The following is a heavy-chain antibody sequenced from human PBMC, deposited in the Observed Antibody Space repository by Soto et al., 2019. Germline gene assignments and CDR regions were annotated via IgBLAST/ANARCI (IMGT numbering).Heavy chain of an antibody. CDR3: ARVFTNFGVGYPDY. D-gene: IGHD3-3*01. V-gene: IGHV3-11*01. CDR1: GFTFSDYY. J-gene: IGHJ4*02. Sequence: QVQLVESGGGLVKPGGSLRLSCAASGFTFSDYYMGWLRQAPGKGLELVSYISRSGSSIYYAASVKGQSTISRDNAKNSLYLQMNSLRAEATAVYYCARVFTNFGVGYPDYWGQGTLITVSS. CDR2: ISRSGSSI.